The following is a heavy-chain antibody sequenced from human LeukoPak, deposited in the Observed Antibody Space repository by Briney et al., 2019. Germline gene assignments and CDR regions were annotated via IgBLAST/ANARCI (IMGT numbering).Heavy chain of an antibody. J-gene: IGHJ3*02. CDR1: GFTVSSNY. CDR3: ARENTMPRGVPRGFDI. D-gene: IGHD3-10*01. Sequence: GGSLRLSCAASGFTVSSNYMNWVRQAPGRGLEWVSVIYSGGSTDYADSVKGRSTISRDNSKNTLYLQLNSLRAEDTAVYYCARENTMPRGVPRGFDIWGQGTMVTVSS. V-gene: IGHV3-66*01. CDR2: IYSGGST.